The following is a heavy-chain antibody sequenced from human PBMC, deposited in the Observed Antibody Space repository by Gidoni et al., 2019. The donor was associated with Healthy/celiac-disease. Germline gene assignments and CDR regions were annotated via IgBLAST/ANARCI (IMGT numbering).Heavy chain of an antibody. V-gene: IGHV4-59*01. D-gene: IGHD2-8*01. Sequence: QVQLQESGPGLVKPSETLSLTCTVSGGSISSYYWSWIRQPTGKGLEWIWYSDFSGSTNYNPSLKSRVTIALDTSKNQFSLKLSSVTAADTAGYYCARDFREVSVSCWFDPWGQGTLVTVSS. J-gene: IGHJ5*02. CDR1: GGSISSYY. CDR2: SDFSGST. CDR3: ARDFREVSVSCWFDP.